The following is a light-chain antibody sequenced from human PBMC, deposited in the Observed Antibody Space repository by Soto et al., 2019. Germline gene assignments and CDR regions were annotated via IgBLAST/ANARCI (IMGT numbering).Light chain of an antibody. CDR2: DTS. V-gene: IGLV7-46*01. CDR3: WLSYSGGGFWV. J-gene: IGLJ3*02. Sequence: QAVVTQEPSLTVSPGGTVTLTCGSSTGAVTSGHYPYWIQQKPGQAPRTLIYDTSNKYSWTPARFSGSLLGGKAALTLSGAQPEDYAEYYCWLSYSGGGFWVFGGGTKLTVL. CDR1: TGAVTSGHY.